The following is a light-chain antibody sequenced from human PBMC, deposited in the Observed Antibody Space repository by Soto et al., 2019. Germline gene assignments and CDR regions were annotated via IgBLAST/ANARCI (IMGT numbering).Light chain of an antibody. CDR1: QNIDRW. Sequence: DIQMTQSPSTLSASVGDRVTITCRASQNIDRWLAWYQQKPGKAPNLLIYGASSLESGVPSRFSGSGSGTEFTLTISSLRPDDFATYYCQQYNSYPWTLGQGTKVEIK. J-gene: IGKJ1*01. CDR2: GAS. CDR3: QQYNSYPWT. V-gene: IGKV1-5*03.